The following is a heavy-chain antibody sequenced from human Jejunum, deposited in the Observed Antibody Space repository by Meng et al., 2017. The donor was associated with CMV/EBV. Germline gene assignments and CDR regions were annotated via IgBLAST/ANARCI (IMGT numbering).Heavy chain of an antibody. D-gene: IGHD3-3*01. CDR3: AGQIGVLSGYYYGY. CDR1: GSIGSSSYY. Sequence: GSIGSSSYYWGSLRQPPGKGLEWIGSMYYSGSTYYNPSLKSRVTISVDMSKNQFSLKLNSVTAADTAVYYCAGQIGVLSGYYYGYWGQGTLVTVSS. CDR2: MYYSGST. V-gene: IGHV4-39*07. J-gene: IGHJ4*02.